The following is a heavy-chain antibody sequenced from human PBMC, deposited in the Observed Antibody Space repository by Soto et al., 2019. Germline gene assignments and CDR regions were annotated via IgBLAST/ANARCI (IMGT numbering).Heavy chain of an antibody. J-gene: IGHJ4*02. CDR3: ATQQFFDASGFSFDQ. Sequence: GGSLRLSCVGSGISFTTAWMNWVRQAPGKGLEWVGRIKSKTDGETVDYAAPVRGRFIISRDDSKNTVYLSVSGLKTEDTAIYYCATQQFFDASGFSFDQWGQGKLVTVSS. V-gene: IGHV3-15*01. D-gene: IGHD3-22*01. CDR2: IKSKTDGETV. CDR1: GISFTTAW.